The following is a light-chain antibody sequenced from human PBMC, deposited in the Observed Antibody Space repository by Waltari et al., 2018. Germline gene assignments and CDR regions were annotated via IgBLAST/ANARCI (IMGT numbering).Light chain of an antibody. V-gene: IGKV4-1*01. J-gene: IGKJ2*01. CDR1: QNLLYRSNNKTY. CDR3: QQYYDSPMYT. CDR2: WAS. Sequence: DIVMTQSPASLAVSLGEWATIHRKASQNLLYRSNNKTYLAWNQQKPGQPPKLLIYWASTRESGVPGRFSGSGSGTDFTLTISSLQAEDVAIYYCQQYYDSPMYTFGQGTKLEIK.